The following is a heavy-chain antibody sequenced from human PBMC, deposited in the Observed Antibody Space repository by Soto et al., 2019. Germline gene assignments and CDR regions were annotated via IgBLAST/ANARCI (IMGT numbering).Heavy chain of an antibody. CDR3: TRRYNWNDTYFAP. J-gene: IGHJ5*02. CDR1: GASISVHSYY. V-gene: IGHV4-39*01. CDR2: SYYSGTT. D-gene: IGHD1-20*01. Sequence: QLQLQEAGPGLVTPSQALSLTCTVSGASISVHSYYWTWIRQPPGKGLEWIGSSYYSGTTYFNPSLKSRATISVDTSKNQSSLRLTSVAAADTAIYYCTRRYNWNDTYFAPWGPGALVTVSS.